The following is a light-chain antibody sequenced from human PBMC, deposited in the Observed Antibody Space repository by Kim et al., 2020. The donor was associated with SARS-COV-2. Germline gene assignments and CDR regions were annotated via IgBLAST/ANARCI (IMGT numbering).Light chain of an antibody. CDR3: SSYTSANTLV. CDR2: AVS. J-gene: IGLJ1*01. CDR1: SSDVGGYNY. V-gene: IGLV2-14*03. Sequence: GPSLTISCTGTSSDVGGYNYVSWYQQHPGKAPKLMIYAVSDRPSGVSNRFSGSKSGNTASLTISGLQAEDEADYYCSSYTSANTLVFGTGTKVTVL.